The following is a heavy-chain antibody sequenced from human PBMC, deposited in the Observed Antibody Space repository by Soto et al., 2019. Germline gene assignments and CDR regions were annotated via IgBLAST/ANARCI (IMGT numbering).Heavy chain of an antibody. D-gene: IGHD4-17*01. V-gene: IGHV4-30-4*01. CDR2: IYYSGST. CDR1: CGSISSGDYY. Sequence: SETLSLTCTVSCGSISSGDYYWSWIRQPPGKGLEWIGYIYYSGSTYYNPSLKSRVTISVDTSKNQFSLKLSSVTAADTAVYYCARGYGDYRLGYYYYYGMDVWGQGTTVTVSS. CDR3: ARGYGDYRLGYYYYYGMDV. J-gene: IGHJ6*02.